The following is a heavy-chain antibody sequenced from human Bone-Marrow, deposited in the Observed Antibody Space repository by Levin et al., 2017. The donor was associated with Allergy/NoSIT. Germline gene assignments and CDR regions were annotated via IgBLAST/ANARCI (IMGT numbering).Heavy chain of an antibody. CDR1: GGSVNSNGYS. Sequence: SETLSLTCAVSGGSVNSNGYSWTWIRQPPGKGLEWVGYIYHSGTTYYNPSLKTRVTISSDTSRNQFSLKLRSVTAADTAIYYCARGRVTFRGSRGFREGWYVDLWGRGTLVTVSA. V-gene: IGHV4-30-2*01. D-gene: IGHD2-15*01. CDR2: IYHSGTT. J-gene: IGHJ2*01. CDR3: ARGRVTFRGSRGFREGWYVDL.